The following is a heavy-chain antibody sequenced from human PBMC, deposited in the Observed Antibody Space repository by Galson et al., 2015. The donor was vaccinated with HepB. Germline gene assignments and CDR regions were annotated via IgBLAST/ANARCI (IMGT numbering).Heavy chain of an antibody. CDR2: ISTSNGDT. D-gene: IGHD6-25*01. Sequence: SVKVSCKASGYTFTSYVITWVRRAPGQGLEWMGRISTSNGDTKYAQKLQGRVTMTTDTSTSTAYLELRSLQSDDTAVYYCARGSSGADYWGQGSLVTVSS. CDR3: ARGSSGADY. V-gene: IGHV1-18*01. J-gene: IGHJ4*02. CDR1: GYTFTSYV.